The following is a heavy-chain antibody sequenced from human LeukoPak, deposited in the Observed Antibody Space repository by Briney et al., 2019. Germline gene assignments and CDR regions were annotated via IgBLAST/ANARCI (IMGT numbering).Heavy chain of an antibody. CDR2: IHSSGST. D-gene: IGHD4-17*01. J-gene: IGHJ4*02. V-gene: IGHV4-4*07. CDR3: AGGPVTTFF. Sequence: PSETLSLTCSVPGDSISGHYWSWIRQPAGKGLEWVGRIHSSGSTDYNPSLKSRVTLSVDTSNNQFSLRVNSVTAADTAVYYCAGGPVTTFFWGQGALVTVSS. CDR1: GDSISGHY.